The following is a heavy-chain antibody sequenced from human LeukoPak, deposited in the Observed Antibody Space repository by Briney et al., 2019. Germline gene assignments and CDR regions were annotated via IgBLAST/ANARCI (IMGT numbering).Heavy chain of an antibody. V-gene: IGHV4-59*08. Sequence: SETLSLTCAVYGGSFSGYYWSWIRQPPGKGLEWIGYIYYSGSTNYNPSLKSRVTISVDTSKNQFSLKLSSVTAADTAVYYCARYPKVVGATDWFDPWGQGTLVTVSS. D-gene: IGHD1-26*01. J-gene: IGHJ5*02. CDR3: ARYPKVVGATDWFDP. CDR1: GGSFSGYY. CDR2: IYYSGST.